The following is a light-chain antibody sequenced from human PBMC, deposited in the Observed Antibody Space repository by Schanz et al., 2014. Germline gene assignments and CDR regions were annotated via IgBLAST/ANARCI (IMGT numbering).Light chain of an antibody. CDR1: SSDVGGYNY. J-gene: IGLJ3*02. Sequence: QSALTQPASVSGSPGQSITISCTGTSSDVGGYNYVSWYQQHPGKAPKVMIYYVSDRPSGVSNRFSGSKSGNTASLTISGLQAEDEADYYCSSYTSSTPRVFGGGTKLTVL. CDR2: YVS. CDR3: SSYTSSTPRV. V-gene: IGLV2-14*01.